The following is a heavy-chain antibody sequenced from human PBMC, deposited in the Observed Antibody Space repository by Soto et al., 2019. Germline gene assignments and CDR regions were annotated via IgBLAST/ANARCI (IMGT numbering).Heavy chain of an antibody. Sequence: QVQLVQSGAELRNPGASVKVSCEASGYSLKYYGINWVRQAPGQGLEWMAWINPNNGNRNYAQKFEDRVAVTTATSTNTVYMELRSLKFDDTAIYYCARDRLRGYDNSGFYSWGQGTLVIVSS. D-gene: IGHD3-22*01. CDR3: ARDRLRGYDNSGFYS. CDR2: INPNNGNR. J-gene: IGHJ4*02. CDR1: GYSLKYYG. V-gene: IGHV1-18*01.